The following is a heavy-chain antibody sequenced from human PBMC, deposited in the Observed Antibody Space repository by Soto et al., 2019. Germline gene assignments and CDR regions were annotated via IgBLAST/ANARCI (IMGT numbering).Heavy chain of an antibody. Sequence: QVQLVESGGGVVQPGRSLRLSCAASGFTFSSYGMHWVRQAPGKGLEWVAAIWYDGSNKYYADSVKGRFTISRDNSKNTLYLQMNSLRAEDTAVYYCARYYYGAGSYAYYYYMDVWGKGTTVTVS. CDR3: ARYYYGAGSYAYYYYMDV. V-gene: IGHV3-33*01. CDR1: GFTFSSYG. J-gene: IGHJ6*03. CDR2: IWYDGSNK. D-gene: IGHD3-10*01.